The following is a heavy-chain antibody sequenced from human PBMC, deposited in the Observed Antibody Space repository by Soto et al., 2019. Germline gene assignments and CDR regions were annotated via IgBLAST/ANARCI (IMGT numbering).Heavy chain of an antibody. V-gene: IGHV3-15*01. J-gene: IGHJ4*02. CDR2: IKSKTDGGTT. CDR1: GFTFSNAW. CDR3: TSGVSYYGSGSYYVEVDY. Sequence: GGSLRLSCAASGFTFSNAWMSWVRQAPGKGLEWVGRIKSKTDGGTTDYAAPVKGRFTISRDDSKNTLYLQMNSLKTEDTAVYYCTSGVSYYGSGSYYVEVDYWGQGTLVTVSS. D-gene: IGHD3-10*01.